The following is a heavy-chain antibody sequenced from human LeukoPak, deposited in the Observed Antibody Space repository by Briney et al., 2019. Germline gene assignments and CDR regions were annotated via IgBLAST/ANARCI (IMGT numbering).Heavy chain of an antibody. CDR1: GGSFSGYY. Sequence: PSETLSLTCAVYGGSFSGYYWSWIRQPPGKGLEWIGEINHSGSTNYNPSLKSRVTISVDTSKNQFSLKLSSVTAADTAVYYCARGPGFETGTPVNWGQGTLVTVSS. V-gene: IGHV4-34*01. J-gene: IGHJ4*02. CDR3: ARGPGFETGTPVN. D-gene: IGHD1-1*01. CDR2: INHSGST.